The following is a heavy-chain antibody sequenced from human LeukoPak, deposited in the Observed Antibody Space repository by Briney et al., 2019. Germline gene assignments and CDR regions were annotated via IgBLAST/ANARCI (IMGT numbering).Heavy chain of an antibody. Sequence: PSETLSLTCTVSGGSVSSSSYYWGWIRQPPGKGREWIGSIFYSGSTYYNASLRSRVTISVDTSKNQFSLKMRYVTAADTAVYYCARRPVSSNFDYWGQGTLVTVSS. CDR1: GGSVSSSSYY. CDR3: ARRPVSSNFDY. V-gene: IGHV4-39*01. J-gene: IGHJ4*02. CDR2: IFYSGST. D-gene: IGHD3-10*01.